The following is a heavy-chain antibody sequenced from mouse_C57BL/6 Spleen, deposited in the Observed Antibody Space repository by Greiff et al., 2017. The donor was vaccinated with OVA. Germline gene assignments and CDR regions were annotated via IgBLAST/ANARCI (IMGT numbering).Heavy chain of an antibody. V-gene: IGHV5-9-1*02. Sequence: EVQRVESGEGLVKPGGSLKLSCAASGFTFSSYAMSWVRQTPEKRLEWVAYISSGGDYIYYADTVKGRFTISRDNARNTLYLQMSSLKSEDTAMYYCTRYYDYDYFDYWGQGTTLTVSS. CDR3: TRYYDYDYFDY. CDR1: GFTFSSYA. D-gene: IGHD2-4*01. J-gene: IGHJ2*01. CDR2: ISSGGDYI.